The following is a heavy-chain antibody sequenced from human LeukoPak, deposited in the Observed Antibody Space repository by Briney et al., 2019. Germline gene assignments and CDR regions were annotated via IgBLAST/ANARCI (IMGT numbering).Heavy chain of an antibody. D-gene: IGHD4-17*01. V-gene: IGHV3-30*02. CDR2: IRYDGSNK. Sequence: GGSLRLSCAASGFTFSSYGMHWVRQAPGKGLEWVAFIRYDGSNKYYADSVKGRFTISRDNSKNTLYLRMNSLRAEDTAVYYCARHSFDDYGDYIDAFDIWGQGTVVTVSS. CDR3: ARHSFDDYGDYIDAFDI. CDR1: GFTFSSYG. J-gene: IGHJ3*02.